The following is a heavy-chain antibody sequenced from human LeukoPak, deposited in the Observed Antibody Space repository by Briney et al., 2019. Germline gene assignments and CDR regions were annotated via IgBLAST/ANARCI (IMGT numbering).Heavy chain of an antibody. V-gene: IGHV1-69*06. CDR3: ATEGKIVRGVYTDY. J-gene: IGHJ4*02. D-gene: IGHD3-10*02. Sequence: SVKVSCKASGGTFSSYAISWVRQAPGQGLEWMGGIIPIFGTANYAQKFQGRVTMTADTSRDTVYMELSSLRSEDTAVYYCATEGKIVRGVYTDYWGQGTLVTVSS. CDR1: GGTFSSYA. CDR2: IIPIFGTA.